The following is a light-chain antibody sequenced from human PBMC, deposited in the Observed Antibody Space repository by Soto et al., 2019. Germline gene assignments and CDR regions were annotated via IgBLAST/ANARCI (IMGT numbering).Light chain of an antibody. V-gene: IGLV2-14*01. CDR1: SSDVGGYTY. CDR2: DVS. J-gene: IGLJ1*01. CDR3: TSYTSSRTPYV. Sequence: QSALTQPASVSGSPGQSITISCAGTSSDVGGYTYVSWYQQHPGKAHKLMIYDVSNRPSGVSTRFSGSKSGNAASLTISGLKAADEADYCCTSYTSSRTPYVFGGGTKVIVL.